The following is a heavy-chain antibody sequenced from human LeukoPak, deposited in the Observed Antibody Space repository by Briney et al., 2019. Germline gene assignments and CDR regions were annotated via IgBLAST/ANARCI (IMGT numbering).Heavy chain of an antibody. Sequence: GPSVKVSCKASGGTFSSYAISWVRQAPGQGLEWMGGIIPIFGTANYAQKFQGRVTITADESTSTAYMELGSLRSEDTAVYYCARDALHSRPFDYWGQGTLVTVSS. CDR2: IIPIFGTA. CDR1: GGTFSSYA. V-gene: IGHV1-69*01. CDR3: ARDALHSRPFDY. J-gene: IGHJ4*02.